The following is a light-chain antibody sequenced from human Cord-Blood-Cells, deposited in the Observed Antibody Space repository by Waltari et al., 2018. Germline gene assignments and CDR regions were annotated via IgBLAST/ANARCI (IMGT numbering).Light chain of an antibody. Sequence: QSALTQPASVSGSPGQSITISCTGTSSDVGSYNLVSWYQQHPGKAPKLMIYEVSRRPSGVSYRFSGSKSGKTASLTSSGLQAEDEADYYCCSYAGSSTVVFGGGTKLTVL. J-gene: IGLJ2*01. CDR3: CSYAGSSTVV. CDR2: EVS. CDR1: SSDVGSYNL. V-gene: IGLV2-23*02.